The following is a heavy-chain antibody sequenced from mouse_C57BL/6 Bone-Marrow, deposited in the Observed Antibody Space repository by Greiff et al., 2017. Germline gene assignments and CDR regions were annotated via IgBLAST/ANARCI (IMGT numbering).Heavy chain of an antibody. CDR1: GYTFTDYY. CDR2: INPYNGGT. J-gene: IGHJ1*03. Sequence: VQLKQSGPVLVKPGASVKMSCKASGYTFTDYYMNWVKQSHGKSLEWIGVINPYNGGTSYNQKFKGKATLTVDKSSSTAYMELNSLTSEDSAVYYGAREGRRWYFDVWGTGTTVTVSS. CDR3: AREGRRWYFDV. V-gene: IGHV1-19*01.